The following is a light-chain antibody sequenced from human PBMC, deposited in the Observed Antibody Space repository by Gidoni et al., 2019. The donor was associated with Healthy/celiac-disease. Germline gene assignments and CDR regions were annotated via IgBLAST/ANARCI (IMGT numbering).Light chain of an antibody. CDR3: QQYYSTPWT. CDR2: WAS. Sequence: DIVMTQSPDSRAVSLGERATINCKSSQSVLYSSNNKNYLAWYQQKPGQPPKLLIYWASTRESGVPDRFSGSGSGTDFTLTISSLQAEDVAVYYCQQYYSTPWTFDQGTKVEIK. CDR1: QSVLYSSNNKNY. J-gene: IGKJ1*01. V-gene: IGKV4-1*01.